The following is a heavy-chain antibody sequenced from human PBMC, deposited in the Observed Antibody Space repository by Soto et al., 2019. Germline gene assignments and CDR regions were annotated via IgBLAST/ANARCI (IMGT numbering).Heavy chain of an antibody. J-gene: IGHJ6*02. CDR3: ARESHDGGHYYYGMDV. Sequence: PGGSLRLSCAASGFTFSSYGMHWVRQAPGKGLEWVAVIWYDGSNKYYADSVKGRFTISRDNSKNTLYLQMNSLRAEDTAVYYCARESHDGGHYYYGMDVWGQGTTVTVSS. V-gene: IGHV3-33*01. CDR2: IWYDGSNK. D-gene: IGHD3-16*01. CDR1: GFTFSSYG.